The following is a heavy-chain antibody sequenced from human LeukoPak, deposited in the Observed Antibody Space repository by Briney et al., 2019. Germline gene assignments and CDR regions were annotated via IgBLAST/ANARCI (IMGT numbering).Heavy chain of an antibody. Sequence: SETLSLTCTVSRGSISNYYWSWIRQPAGKGLEWIGLIYTTGSTNYNPSLKSRVAMSVDTSKNQFSLKLSSVTAADTAVYYCARVRFLESFSTFGRDSYYYYMDVWGIGTTVTVSS. J-gene: IGHJ6*03. V-gene: IGHV4-4*07. CDR3: ARVRFLESFSTFGRDSYYYYMDV. CDR2: IYTTGST. D-gene: IGHD3-3*01. CDR1: RGSISNYY.